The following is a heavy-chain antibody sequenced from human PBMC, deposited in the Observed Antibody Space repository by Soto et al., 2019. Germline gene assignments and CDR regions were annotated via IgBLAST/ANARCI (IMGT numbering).Heavy chain of an antibody. V-gene: IGHV4-34*01. J-gene: IGHJ6*02. Sequence: SETLSLTCAVYGGSFSGYYWSWIRQPPGKGLEWIGEINHSGSTNYNPSLKSRVTISVDTSKNQFSLKLSSVTAADTAVYYCARVARDGYSDYCYYGMDVWGQGTTVTVSS. CDR1: GGSFSGYY. CDR3: ARVARDGYSDYCYYGMDV. CDR2: INHSGST. D-gene: IGHD5-18*01.